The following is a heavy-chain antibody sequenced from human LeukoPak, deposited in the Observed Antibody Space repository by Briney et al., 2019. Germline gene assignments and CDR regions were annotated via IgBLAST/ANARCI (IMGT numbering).Heavy chain of an antibody. V-gene: IGHV1-18*01. D-gene: IGHD1-14*01. J-gene: IGHJ3*02. Sequence: EASLRVSCKASGYTFTSYGISWVRQAPGQGLEWVGWISGNNGNTNYAQTLQGRVTMTTDTSTSTPYMDRRSLRADDTAVYYCARDHTYLRTHAFDIWGQGTMVTVSS. CDR3: ARDHTYLRTHAFDI. CDR2: ISGNNGNT. CDR1: GYTFTSYG.